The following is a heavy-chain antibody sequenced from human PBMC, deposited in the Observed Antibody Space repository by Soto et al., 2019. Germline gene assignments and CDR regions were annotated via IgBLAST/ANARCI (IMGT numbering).Heavy chain of an antibody. CDR3: AKQQGPGTPYYYAMDV. CDR2: IRSSGDRT. CDR1: GFTFSSYA. Sequence: EVQLLESGGGLVQPGGSLRPSCAASGFTFSSYAMSWVRQAPGKGLEWVSVIRSSGDRTYYADSVKGRFTISRDNSKNTLYMQMNSLRAEDTAVYYCAKQQGPGTPYYYAMDVWGQGTTVTVSS. V-gene: IGHV3-23*01. D-gene: IGHD1-1*01. J-gene: IGHJ6*02.